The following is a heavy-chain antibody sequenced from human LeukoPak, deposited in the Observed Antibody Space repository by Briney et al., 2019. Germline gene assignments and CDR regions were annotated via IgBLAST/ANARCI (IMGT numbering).Heavy chain of an antibody. CDR3: TTAYYYGSGSPRVY. CDR1: GFTFSNAW. D-gene: IGHD3-10*01. V-gene: IGHV3-15*01. J-gene: IGHJ4*02. Sequence: GGSLRLSCAASGFTFSNAWMSWVRQAPGKGLEWVGRIKSKTDGGTTDYAAPVKGRFTTSRDDSKNTLYLQMNSLKTEDTAVYYCTTAYYYGSGSPRVYWGQGTLVAVSS. CDR2: IKSKTDGGTT.